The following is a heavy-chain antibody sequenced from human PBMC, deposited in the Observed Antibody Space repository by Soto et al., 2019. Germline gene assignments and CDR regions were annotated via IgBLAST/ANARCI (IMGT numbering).Heavy chain of an antibody. CDR1: GYILTTYW. CDR2: IHPGGSDT. Sequence: PGESLKISCKTSGYILTTYWIGWVRQMPGKGLEWMAIIHPGGSDTRYSPSLQGQVTISADKSISTAYLQWSSLKASDTAMYYCATGIVTRYYGMDVWGQGTTVTVSS. J-gene: IGHJ6*02. CDR3: ATGIVTRYYGMDV. D-gene: IGHD4-4*01. V-gene: IGHV5-51*01.